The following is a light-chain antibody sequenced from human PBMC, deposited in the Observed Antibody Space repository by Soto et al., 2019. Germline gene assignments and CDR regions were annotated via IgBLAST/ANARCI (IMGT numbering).Light chain of an antibody. V-gene: IGKV3-20*01. CDR2: GGS. Sequence: EIVLTQSPGTLSLSPGEGATLFCRASQTIRSNYVAWYQQKPGQAPRLLVYGGSIRATGVPDRFAGSGSGTEFTLTISRLEPADFAVYHCQQYGNSPPTFGGGTKVEI. CDR3: QQYGNSPPT. J-gene: IGKJ4*01. CDR1: QTIRSNY.